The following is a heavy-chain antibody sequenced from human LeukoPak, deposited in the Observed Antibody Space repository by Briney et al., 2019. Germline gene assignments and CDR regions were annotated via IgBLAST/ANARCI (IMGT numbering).Heavy chain of an antibody. CDR1: GGTFSSYA. D-gene: IGHD3-10*01. CDR2: IIPIFGTA. V-gene: IGHV1-69*05. J-gene: IGHJ4*02. Sequence: ASVKVSCKASGGTFSSYAISWVRQAPGQGLEWMGRIIPIFGTANYAQKFQGRVTITTDESTSTAYMELSSLRSEDTAVYYCARDTVWFGEYPAFDYWGQGTLVTVSS. CDR3: ARDTVWFGEYPAFDY.